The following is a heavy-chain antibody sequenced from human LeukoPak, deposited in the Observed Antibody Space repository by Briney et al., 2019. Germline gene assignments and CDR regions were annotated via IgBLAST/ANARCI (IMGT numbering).Heavy chain of an antibody. Sequence: WASVKVSCKASGGTFSSYAISWVRQAPGQGLEWMGGIIPIFGTANYAQKFQGRVTITADESTSTAYMELSSLRSEDTAVYYCARGRMYYYDSSGLSLGYFDYWGQGTLVTVSS. CDR3: ARGRMYYYDSSGLSLGYFDY. D-gene: IGHD3-22*01. CDR1: GGTFSSYA. V-gene: IGHV1-69*13. J-gene: IGHJ4*02. CDR2: IIPIFGTA.